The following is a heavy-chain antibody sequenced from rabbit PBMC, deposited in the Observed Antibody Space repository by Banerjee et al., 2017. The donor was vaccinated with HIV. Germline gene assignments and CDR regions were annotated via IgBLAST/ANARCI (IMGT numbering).Heavy chain of an antibody. D-gene: IGHD6-1*01. V-gene: IGHV1S47*01. CDR1: GFDISSYH. CDR3: ARETLGFAIYGDALDL. CDR2: IYVGEGST. Sequence: QEQLVESGGGLVQPGGSLTLSCKASGFDISSYHMSWVRQAPGKGLEWIGIIYVGEGSTYYATWVNGRFTISSHNAQNTLYLQLNSLTAADTATYFCARETLGFAIYGDALDLWGQGTLVTVS. J-gene: IGHJ3*01.